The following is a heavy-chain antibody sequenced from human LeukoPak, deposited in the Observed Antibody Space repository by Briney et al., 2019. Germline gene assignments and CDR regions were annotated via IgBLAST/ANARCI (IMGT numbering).Heavy chain of an antibody. CDR1: GFTFDDYA. CDR2: ISWNSGSI. Sequence: GRSLRLSCAASGFTFDDYAMHWVRQAPGKGLEWVSGISWNSGSIGYADSVKGRFTISRDNAKNSLYLQMNSLRAGDTALYYCAKGTHHQYSGYDLRLGYYGMDVWGQGTTVTVSS. CDR3: AKGTHHQYSGYDLRLGYYGMDV. V-gene: IGHV3-9*01. D-gene: IGHD5-12*01. J-gene: IGHJ6*02.